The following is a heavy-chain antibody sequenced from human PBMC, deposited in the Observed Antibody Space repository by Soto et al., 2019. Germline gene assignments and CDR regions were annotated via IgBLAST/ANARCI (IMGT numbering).Heavy chain of an antibody. V-gene: IGHV3-30-3*01. CDR3: ARDNGIEAAGTAFDY. CDR1: GFTFSSYA. J-gene: IGHJ4*02. CDR2: ISYDGSNK. D-gene: IGHD6-13*01. Sequence: GGSLRLSCAASGFTFSSYAMHWVRQAPGKGLEWVAVISYDGSNKYYADSVKGRFTISRDNSKNTLYLQMNSLRAEDTAVYYCARDNGIEAAGTAFDYWGQGTLGTVSS.